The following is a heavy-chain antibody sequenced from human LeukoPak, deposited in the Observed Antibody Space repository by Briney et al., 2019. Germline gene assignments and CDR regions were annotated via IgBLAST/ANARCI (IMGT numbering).Heavy chain of an antibody. D-gene: IGHD6-13*01. V-gene: IGHV3-9*01. CDR2: INWDSSRI. J-gene: IGHJ4*02. Sequence: GRSLRLSCAASGFTLDDYTMHWVRQAPGKGLEWVSDINWDSSRIAYADSVQGRFTISRDNAKNSLYLQMDSLRAEDTAVYYCAKQAAGGHVSQFDYWGQGTLVTVSS. CDR1: GFTLDDYT. CDR3: AKQAAGGHVSQFDY.